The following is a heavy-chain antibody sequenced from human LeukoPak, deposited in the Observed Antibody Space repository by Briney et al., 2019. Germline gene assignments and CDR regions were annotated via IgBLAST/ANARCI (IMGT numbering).Heavy chain of an antibody. CDR1: GGSFSGYY. J-gene: IGHJ4*02. V-gene: IGHV4-4*09. Sequence: PSETLSLTCAVYGGSFSGYYWSWIRQPPGKGLEWIGYIYTSGSTNYNPSLKSRVTISVDTSKNQFSLKLSSVTAADTAVYYCARPWDYWGQGTLVTVSS. CDR2: IYTSGST. CDR3: ARPWDY.